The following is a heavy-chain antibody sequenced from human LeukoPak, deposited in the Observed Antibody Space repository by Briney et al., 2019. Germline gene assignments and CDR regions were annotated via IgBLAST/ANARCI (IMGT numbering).Heavy chain of an antibody. Sequence: GGSLRLSCAASGFTVSSNYMSWVRQAPGKGLEWVSAISGSGGSTYYADSVKGRFTISRDNSKNTLYLQMNSLRAEDTAVYYCAKDSGAGYSYGPLDYWGQGTLVTVSS. D-gene: IGHD5-18*01. CDR3: AKDSGAGYSYGPLDY. V-gene: IGHV3-23*01. CDR1: GFTVSSNY. J-gene: IGHJ4*02. CDR2: ISGSGGST.